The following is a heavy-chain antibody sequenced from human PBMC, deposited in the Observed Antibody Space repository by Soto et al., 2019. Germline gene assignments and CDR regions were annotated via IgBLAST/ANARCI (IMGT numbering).Heavy chain of an antibody. CDR2: ITSRGTI. CDR3: ATDPDSSGYYGMDD. CDR1: GFTFSDYY. J-gene: IGHJ6*02. D-gene: IGHD3-22*01. V-gene: IGHV3-11*01. Sequence: QAQLVESGGGLVKPGGSLRLSCAASGFTFSDYYMTWIRQAPGKGLEWVSSITSRGTIYYADSVKGRFTISRDNAKKSLFLQLNSLRAEDTAVYYCATDPDSSGYYGMDDWGQGTTVTVSS.